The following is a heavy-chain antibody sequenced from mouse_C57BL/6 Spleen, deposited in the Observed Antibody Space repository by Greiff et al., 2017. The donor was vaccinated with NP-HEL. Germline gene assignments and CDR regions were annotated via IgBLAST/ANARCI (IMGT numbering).Heavy chain of an antibody. V-gene: IGHV1-5*01. D-gene: IGHD2-4*01. CDR2: IYPGNSDT. Sequence: EVQLQQSGTVLARPGASVKMSYKTSGYTFTSYWMHWVKQRPGQGLEWIGAIYPGNSDTSYNQKFKGKAKLTAVTSASTAYMELSSLTNEDSAVYYCTRSLYDYDVYYYAMDYWGQGTSVTVSS. CDR1: GYTFTSYW. J-gene: IGHJ4*01. CDR3: TRSLYDYDVYYYAMDY.